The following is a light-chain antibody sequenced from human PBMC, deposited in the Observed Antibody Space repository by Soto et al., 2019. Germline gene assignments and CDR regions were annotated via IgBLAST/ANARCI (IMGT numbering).Light chain of an antibody. CDR1: QTIRSW. CDR2: KAS. CDR3: HHYNSYFLS. Sequence: DIPMTQSPSTLSASLGDRVTITCRASQTIRSWLAWYQQKPGKAPKLLNSKASTLESGVPSRFSGSRSGTEFTLTIISLQPDDFATYYCHHYNSYFLSFGQGTKVEIK. V-gene: IGKV1-5*03. J-gene: IGKJ1*01.